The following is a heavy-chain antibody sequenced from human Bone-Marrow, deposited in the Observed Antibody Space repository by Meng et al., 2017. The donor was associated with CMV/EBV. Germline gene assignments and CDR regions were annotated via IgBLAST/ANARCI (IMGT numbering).Heavy chain of an antibody. J-gene: IGHJ5*02. CDR1: GYTFTSYD. Sequence: ASVKVSCKASGYTFTSYDINWARQATGQGLEWMGWMNPNSGNTGYAQKFQGRVTMTRNTSISTAYMELSSLRSEDTAVYYCARGSACSGGSCYPGDWFDPWGQGTLVTVSS. V-gene: IGHV1-8*01. D-gene: IGHD2-15*01. CDR2: MNPNSGNT. CDR3: ARGSACSGGSCYPGDWFDP.